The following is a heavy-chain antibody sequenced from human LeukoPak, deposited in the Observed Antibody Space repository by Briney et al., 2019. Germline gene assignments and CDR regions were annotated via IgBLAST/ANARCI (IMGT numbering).Heavy chain of an antibody. CDR2: IYYSGST. CDR1: GGSLSSGSYY. Sequence: SETLSLTCTVSGGSLSSGSYYWGWIRQPAGKGLEWIGYIYYSGSTNYNPSLKSRVTISVDTSKDQFSLKLSSVTAADTAVYYCARVSIAARRFTWFDPWGQGTLVTVSS. V-gene: IGHV4-61*10. CDR3: ARVSIAARRFTWFDP. D-gene: IGHD6-6*01. J-gene: IGHJ5*02.